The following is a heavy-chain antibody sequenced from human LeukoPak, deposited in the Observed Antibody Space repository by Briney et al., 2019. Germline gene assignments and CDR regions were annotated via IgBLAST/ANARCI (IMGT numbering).Heavy chain of an antibody. CDR2: IRSKAYGGTT. D-gene: IGHD3-10*01. Sequence: PGGSLRLSCTASGFTFGDYAMSWDRQAPGKGLEWVGFIRSKAYGGTTEYAASVKGRFTISRDDSKSIAYLQMNSLKTEDTAVYYCTRERDMVRGVIVFDYWGQGTLVTVSS. CDR1: GFTFGDYA. V-gene: IGHV3-49*04. J-gene: IGHJ4*02. CDR3: TRERDMVRGVIVFDY.